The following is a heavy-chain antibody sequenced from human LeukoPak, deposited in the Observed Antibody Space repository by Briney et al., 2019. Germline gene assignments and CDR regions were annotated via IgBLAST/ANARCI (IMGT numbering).Heavy chain of an antibody. CDR3: ARVVAGYTQPVYYFDY. Sequence: SVKVSCKASGGTFSSYAISWVRQAPGQGLEWMGGIIPIFGTANYAQKFQGRVTITTDESTSTAYMELSSLRSEDTAVYYCARVVAGYTQPVYYFDYWGQGTLVTVSS. V-gene: IGHV1-69*05. CDR2: IIPIFGTA. CDR1: GGTFSSYA. J-gene: IGHJ4*02. D-gene: IGHD5-18*01.